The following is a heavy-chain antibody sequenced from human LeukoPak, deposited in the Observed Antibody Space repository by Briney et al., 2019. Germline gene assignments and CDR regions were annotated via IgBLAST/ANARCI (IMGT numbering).Heavy chain of an antibody. V-gene: IGHV3-20*04. J-gene: IGHJ4*02. Sequence: GGSLRLSCAASGFTFDDYGMSWVRQAPGKGLKWVSGITWSGGSTGYADSVKARFTISRDNSKNTLYLQMNSLRAEDTAVYYCAKSFSSHWTSFDYWGQGTLVTVSS. CDR3: AKSFSSHWTSFDY. CDR2: ITWSGGST. CDR1: GFTFDDYG. D-gene: IGHD6-13*01.